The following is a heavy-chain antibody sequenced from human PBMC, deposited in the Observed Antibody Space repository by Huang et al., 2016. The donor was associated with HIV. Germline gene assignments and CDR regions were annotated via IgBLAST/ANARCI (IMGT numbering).Heavy chain of an antibody. J-gene: IGHJ6*02. CDR3: ATKASAMDI. CDR1: TATFNAYW. Sequence: LVESGGGVVQPGGSRRLACAGSTATFNAYWMSWVRQRTRQGLEWVANIKQDGSEKYYIDSVEGRFNISRDNVKKLLFLEMNNLRVADTAVYYCATKASAMDIWGQGTTVIVSS. V-gene: IGHV3-7*01. D-gene: IGHD1-7*01. CDR2: IKQDGSEK.